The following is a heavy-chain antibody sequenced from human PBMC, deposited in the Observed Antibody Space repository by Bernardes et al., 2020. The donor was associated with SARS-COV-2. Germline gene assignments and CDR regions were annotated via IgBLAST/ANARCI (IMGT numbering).Heavy chain of an antibody. Sequence: SETLSLTCAVSGYSISSGYYWGWSRQPPGKGLEWIGSINHSGSTYNNPSLKSRVTISIDTSKNQFFLKLSSVTAADTAVYYCARDGGRYCCGCSCYGLDPWGQGTLVTVSS. J-gene: IGHJ5*02. V-gene: IGHV4-38-2*02. CDR3: ARDGGRYCCGCSCYGLDP. CDR2: INHSGST. D-gene: IGHD2-15*01. CDR1: GYSISSGYY.